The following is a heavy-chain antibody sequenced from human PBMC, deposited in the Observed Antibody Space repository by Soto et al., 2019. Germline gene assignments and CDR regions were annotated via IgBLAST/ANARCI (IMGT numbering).Heavy chain of an antibody. CDR2: INHSGRT. Sequence: ETLSLTCAVYGGSLSGYYWSWTRQPPVKGLVWSGAINHSGRTNYNPSLKSRVTISVDTSKNQFSLKLSSVTAADTAVYYCARESDASSGCPCFDYWGQGSMVTASS. CDR3: ARESDASSGCPCFDY. D-gene: IGHD3-22*01. V-gene: IGHV4-34*01. CDR1: GGSLSGYY. J-gene: IGHJ4*02.